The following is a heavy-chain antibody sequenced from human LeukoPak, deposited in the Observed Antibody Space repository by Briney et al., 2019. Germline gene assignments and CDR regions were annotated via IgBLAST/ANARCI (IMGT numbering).Heavy chain of an antibody. CDR3: ASGLGSGWYPAFDI. CDR2: IWYDGSSK. Sequence: GGSLRLSCAASGFTLSSYGMHWVRQAPGKGLEWVAVIWYDGSSKYYADSVKGRFTISRDNSKNTLYLQMNSLRAEDTAVHYCASGLGSGWYPAFDIWGQGTMLTVSS. V-gene: IGHV3-33*01. D-gene: IGHD6-19*01. CDR1: GFTLSSYG. J-gene: IGHJ3*02.